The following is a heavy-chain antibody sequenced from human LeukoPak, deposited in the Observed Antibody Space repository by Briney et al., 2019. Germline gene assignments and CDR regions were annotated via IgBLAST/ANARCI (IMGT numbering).Heavy chain of an antibody. CDR1: GGSISSGGYS. CDR3: ARATAVPLYYYYMDV. J-gene: IGHJ6*03. V-gene: IGHV4-30-4*07. Sequence: SETLSLTCAVSGGSISSGGYSWSWIRQPPGKGLEWIGYIYYSGSTYYNPSLKSRVTISVDTSKNQFSPKLSSVTAADTAVYYCARATAVPLYYYYMDVWGKGTTVTVSS. CDR2: IYYSGST.